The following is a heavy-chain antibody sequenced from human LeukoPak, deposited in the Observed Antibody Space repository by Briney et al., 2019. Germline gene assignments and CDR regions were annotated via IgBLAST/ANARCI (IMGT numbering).Heavy chain of an antibody. CDR3: AKDGEQWLADFDY. Sequence: GGSLRLSCAASGFTFSSYGMHWVRQAPGKGLEWVAVISYDGSNKYYADSVKGRFTISRDNSKNTLYLQMNSLRAEDTAVYYCAKDGEQWLADFDYWGQGTLVTVSS. CDR1: GFTFSSYG. V-gene: IGHV3-30*18. D-gene: IGHD6-19*01. J-gene: IGHJ4*02. CDR2: ISYDGSNK.